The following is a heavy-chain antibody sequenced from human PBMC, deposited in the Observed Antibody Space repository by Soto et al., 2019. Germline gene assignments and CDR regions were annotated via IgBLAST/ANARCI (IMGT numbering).Heavy chain of an antibody. CDR3: ATFFWGIEGDAFDI. CDR1: GYTFTGYY. D-gene: IGHD3-16*01. Sequence: QVQLVQSGAEVKKPGASVKVSCKASGYTFTGYYMHWVQQAPGQGLEWMGWINPNSGGTNYAQKFQGWVTMTRDTSISTAYMELSRLRSDDTAVYYCATFFWGIEGDAFDIWGQGTMVTVSS. J-gene: IGHJ3*02. V-gene: IGHV1-2*04. CDR2: INPNSGGT.